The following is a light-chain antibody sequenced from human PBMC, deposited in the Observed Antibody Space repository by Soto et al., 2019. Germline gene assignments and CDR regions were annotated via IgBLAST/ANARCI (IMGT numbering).Light chain of an antibody. J-gene: IGKJ5*01. CDR2: DAS. V-gene: IGKV1-33*01. CDR1: QDISTY. CDR3: QQYDTLIT. Sequence: DIQITQSPSSLSASVGDTVTITCQASQDISTYLNWYQHKPGKAPELLIYDASNLETGVPSRFSGSGSGADFTLTISSLQPEDIATYYCQQYDTLITFGQGTRLEIK.